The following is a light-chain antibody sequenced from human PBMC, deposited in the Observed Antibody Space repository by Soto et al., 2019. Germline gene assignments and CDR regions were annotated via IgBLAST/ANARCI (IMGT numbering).Light chain of an antibody. CDR3: QQSYSSPPT. CDR2: KAS. Sequence: DIQMTQSPSSLSASVGYRSTLTCRASQSISSWLAWYQQKPGKDPKLLIYKASSLESGVPSRFSGSGSGPDFTLTISSLQPEEFATYDCQQSYSSPPTFGQGTKVEIK. V-gene: IGKV1-5*03. CDR1: QSISSW. J-gene: IGKJ1*01.